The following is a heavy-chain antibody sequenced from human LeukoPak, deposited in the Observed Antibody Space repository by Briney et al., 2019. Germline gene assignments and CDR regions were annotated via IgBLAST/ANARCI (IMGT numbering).Heavy chain of an antibody. D-gene: IGHD5-12*01. CDR2: ISAYNGNT. Sequence: ASVKVSCKASGYTFTSYGISWVRQAPGQGLEWMGWISAYNGNTNYAQKLQGRVTMTTDTSTSTAYMELRSLRSDDTAVYYCARGTYSGYDKLGKFDYWGQGTLVTVS. CDR1: GYTFTSYG. J-gene: IGHJ4*02. CDR3: ARGTYSGYDKLGKFDY. V-gene: IGHV1-18*01.